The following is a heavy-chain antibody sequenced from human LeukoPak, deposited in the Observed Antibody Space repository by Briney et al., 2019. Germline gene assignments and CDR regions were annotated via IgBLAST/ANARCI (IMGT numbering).Heavy chain of an antibody. V-gene: IGHV1-2*02. CDR2: INPNSGGT. J-gene: IGHJ5*02. CDR1: GYTFTGYY. CDR3: AQDDIVLMVYAPVT. D-gene: IGHD2-8*01. Sequence: PGASVKVSCKASGYTFTGYYMHWVRQAPGQGLEWMGWINPNSGGTNYAQKFQGRVTMTRDTSISTAYMELSRLRSDDTAVYYCAQDDIVLMVYAPVTWGQGTLVTVSS.